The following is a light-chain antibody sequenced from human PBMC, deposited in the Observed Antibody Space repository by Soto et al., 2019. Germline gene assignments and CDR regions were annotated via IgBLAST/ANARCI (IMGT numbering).Light chain of an antibody. CDR2: EGS. CDR3: SSYTTSSTRV. V-gene: IGLV2-14*03. J-gene: IGLJ1*01. Sequence: QSALTQPASVSGSPGQSIAISCTGTSSDVGAYDFVSWYQQHPDKAPKLMIYEGSNRPSGVSDRFSGSKSVNTATLTISGFQAQDEADYYCSSYTTSSTRVFGTGTKVTVL. CDR1: SSDVGAYDF.